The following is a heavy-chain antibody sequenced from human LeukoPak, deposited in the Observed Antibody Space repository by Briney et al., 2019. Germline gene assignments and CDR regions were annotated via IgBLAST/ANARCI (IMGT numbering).Heavy chain of an antibody. Sequence: SETLALTCTVSGDSIGIYYWSWFRQPPGKGVQWIGQVSYSGITKYNPALKSRVTVSVDTSKSQISVTLNSVTAADTAFYFCARHRAIAGPFDHWGQGTLVTVSS. J-gene: IGHJ4*02. CDR1: GDSIGIYY. V-gene: IGHV4-59*08. CDR2: VSYSGIT. CDR3: ARHRAIAGPFDH. D-gene: IGHD6-13*01.